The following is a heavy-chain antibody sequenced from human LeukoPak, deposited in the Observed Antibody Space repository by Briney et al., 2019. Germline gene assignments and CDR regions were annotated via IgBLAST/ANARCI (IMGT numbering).Heavy chain of an antibody. CDR1: GFIFTSYA. V-gene: IGHV3-30-3*01. Sequence: GGSLRLSCAASGFIFTSYAMHWVRQAPGKGLEWVAVISYDGGTKYYTDSVKGRFTISRDNSKNTLYLQMNSLRAEDTAVYYCANGGIRGTTHFDYWGQGTLVTVSS. J-gene: IGHJ4*02. CDR2: ISYDGGTK. D-gene: IGHD1-7*01. CDR3: ANGGIRGTTHFDY.